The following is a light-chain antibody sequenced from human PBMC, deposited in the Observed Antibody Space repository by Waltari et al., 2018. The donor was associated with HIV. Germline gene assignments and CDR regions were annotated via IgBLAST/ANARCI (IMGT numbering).Light chain of an antibody. CDR2: GNS. CDR1: SSNIGAGYD. CDR3: QSYDSILSGSWV. J-gene: IGLJ3*02. V-gene: IGLV1-40*01. Sequence: QSVLTQPPSVSGAPGQRVTISCTGSSSNIGAGYDVHWYQQLPGTAPKLLIYGNSHRPSGVPDRFSCSKSGTSAALAITGLQAEDEADYYCQSYDSILSGSWVFGGGTKLTVL.